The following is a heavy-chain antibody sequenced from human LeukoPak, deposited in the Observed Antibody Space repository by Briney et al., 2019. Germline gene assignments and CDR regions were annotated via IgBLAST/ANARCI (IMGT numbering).Heavy chain of an antibody. V-gene: IGHV4-59*01. CDR2: IYYSGST. CDR3: ASSGGDGGDLNWFDP. CDR1: GGSIRSYY. D-gene: IGHD2-21*02. J-gene: IGHJ5*02. Sequence: SETLSLTCTVSGGSIRSYYWSWIRQPPGKGLEWIGYIYYSGSTNYNPSLKSRVTISVDTSKNQFSLKLSSVTAADTAVYYCASSGGDGGDLNWFDPWGQGTLVTVSS.